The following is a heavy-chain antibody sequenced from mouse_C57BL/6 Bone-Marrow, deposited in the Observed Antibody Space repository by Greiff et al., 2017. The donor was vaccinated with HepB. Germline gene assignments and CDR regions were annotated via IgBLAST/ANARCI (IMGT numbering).Heavy chain of an antibody. CDR2: IDPENGDT. V-gene: IGHV14-4*01. J-gene: IGHJ3*01. CDR1: GFNFKDDY. CDR3: TSWDVRAY. Sequence: VQLQQSGAELVRPGASVKLSCTASGFNFKDDYMHWVKQRPEQGLEWIGWIDPENGDTEYASKFQGKATITANTSSNTAYLQLSSLTSEDTAVYCCTSWDVRAYWGQGTLVTVSA. D-gene: IGHD4-1*01.